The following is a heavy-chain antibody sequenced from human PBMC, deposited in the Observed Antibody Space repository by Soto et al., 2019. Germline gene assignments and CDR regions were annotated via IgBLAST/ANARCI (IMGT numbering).Heavy chain of an antibody. CDR2: ISGAGDTT. J-gene: IGHJ4*02. D-gene: IGHD3-16*02. CDR1: GFTFTNYG. CDR3: AKSFTQSNVWRAYRHKTHFDY. Sequence: EVRLLESGGGLVQPGGSLRLSCEGSGFTFTNYGMDWVRQAPGKGLEWISFISGAGDTTYYADSVKGRFIISRGNSKNTLYLQMNSLRAEDTALYYCAKSFTQSNVWRAYRHKTHFDYWGQGALVTVTS. V-gene: IGHV3-23*01.